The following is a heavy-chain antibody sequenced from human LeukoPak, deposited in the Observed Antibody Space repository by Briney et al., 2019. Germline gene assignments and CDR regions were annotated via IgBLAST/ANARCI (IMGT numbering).Heavy chain of an antibody. D-gene: IGHD3-16*01. CDR3: ASDLGYYYYGMDV. V-gene: IGHV1-18*01. CDR2: ISAYNGNT. Sequence: ASVKVSCKASGYTFTSYGISWVRQAPGQGLEWMGWISAYNGNTNYAQKFQGRVTITADESTSTAYMELSSLRSEDTAVYYCASDLGYYYYGMDVWGQGTTVTVSS. CDR1: GYTFTSYG. J-gene: IGHJ6*02.